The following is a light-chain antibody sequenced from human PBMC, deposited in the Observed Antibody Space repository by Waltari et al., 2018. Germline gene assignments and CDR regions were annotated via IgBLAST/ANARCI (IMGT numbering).Light chain of an antibody. Sequence: DVQLPHSPSTLSASVGDRVTITCRASESVKNNLAWYQHQPGKAPKVLVHKASRLESGVPSRFSGSGYGTEFTLTISSLEPDDFATYYCHQYNTLPLTFGGGTKVEIK. CDR1: ESVKNN. CDR3: HQYNTLPLT. J-gene: IGKJ4*01. CDR2: KAS. V-gene: IGKV1-5*03.